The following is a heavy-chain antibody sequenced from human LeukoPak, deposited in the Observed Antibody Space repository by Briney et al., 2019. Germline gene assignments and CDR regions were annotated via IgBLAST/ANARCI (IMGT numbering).Heavy chain of an antibody. CDR1: GYTLTELS. V-gene: IGHV1-24*01. Sequence: ASVKVSCEVSGYTLTELSMHWVRQAPGKGLEWMGGFDPEDGETIYAQKFQGRVTMTEDTSTDTAYMELSSLRSEDTAVYYCATVPKRLGYFDYWGQGTLVTVSS. CDR2: FDPEDGET. CDR3: ATVPKRLGYFDY. D-gene: IGHD6-19*01. J-gene: IGHJ4*02.